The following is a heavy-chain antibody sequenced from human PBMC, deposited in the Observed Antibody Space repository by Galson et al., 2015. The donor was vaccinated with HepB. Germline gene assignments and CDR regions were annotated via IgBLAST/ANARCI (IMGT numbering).Heavy chain of an antibody. Sequence: SETLSLTCTVSGGSISSYYWSWIRQPAGKGLEWIGRIYTSGSTNYNPSLKSRVTMSVDTSKNQFSLKLSSVTAADTAVYYCARGRYYYGSGSSNWFDPWGQGTLVTVSS. J-gene: IGHJ5*02. CDR3: ARGRYYYGSGSSNWFDP. V-gene: IGHV4-4*07. D-gene: IGHD3-10*01. CDR1: GGSISSYY. CDR2: IYTSGST.